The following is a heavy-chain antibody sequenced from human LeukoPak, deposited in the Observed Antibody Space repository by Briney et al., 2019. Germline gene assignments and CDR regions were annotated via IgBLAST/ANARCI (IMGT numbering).Heavy chain of an antibody. CDR2: INHSGST. CDR3: ARGRAVAVSFDL. CDR1: GFTFSNHA. V-gene: IGHV4-34*01. D-gene: IGHD4-23*01. Sequence: GSLRLSCAASGFTFSNHAMAWVRQPPGKGLEWIGEINHSGSTNYNPSLKSRVTISLDTSKNQFSLKLSSVTAADTAVYYCARGRAVAVSFDLWGRGTLVTVSS. J-gene: IGHJ2*01.